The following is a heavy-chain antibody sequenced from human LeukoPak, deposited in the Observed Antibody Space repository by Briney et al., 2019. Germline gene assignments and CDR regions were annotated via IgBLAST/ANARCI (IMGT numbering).Heavy chain of an antibody. D-gene: IGHD2-2*01. CDR1: GYTFASYF. Sequence: ASVKVSCKAAGYTFASYFMHWVRQAPGQGLEWMGIINPTGGSTRYARKFKGRVSMTRDTSTRTVYIELSSLRSEDTAVYYCVRDLRYCINTNCFSKASRLGFWGQGTLVTVSS. J-gene: IGHJ4*02. CDR2: INPTGGST. V-gene: IGHV1-46*01. CDR3: VRDLRYCINTNCFSKASRLGF.